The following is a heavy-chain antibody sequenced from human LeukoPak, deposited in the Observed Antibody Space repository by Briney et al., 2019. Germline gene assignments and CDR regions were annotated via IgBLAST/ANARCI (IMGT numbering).Heavy chain of an antibody. V-gene: IGHV3-7*01. D-gene: IGHD6-13*01. CDR2: IKQDGSEK. CDR1: GFTFSSYW. J-gene: IGHJ4*02. Sequence: GGSLRLSCAASGFTFSSYWMSWVRQAPGKGLEWVANIKQDGSEKYYVDSVKGRFTISRDNAKNSLYLQMNSLRAEDTAVYYCAKEGGAAVGTTDFDYWGQGTLVTVSS. CDR3: AKEGGAAVGTTDFDY.